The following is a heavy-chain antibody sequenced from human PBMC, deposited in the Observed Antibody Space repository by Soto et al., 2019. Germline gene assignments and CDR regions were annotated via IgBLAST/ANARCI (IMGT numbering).Heavy chain of an antibody. Sequence: QVQLVQSGAEVKKPGASVKVSCKASGYTFTSYYMHWVRQAPGQGLEWMGIINPSGGSTSYAQKFQGRLTMTRDTSTSTVYVEVSSLRSVDTAVYYCARGLVVAATPISYWGQGTLVTVSS. CDR2: INPSGGST. J-gene: IGHJ4*02. CDR3: ARGLVVAATPISY. D-gene: IGHD2-15*01. CDR1: GYTFTSYY. V-gene: IGHV1-46*03.